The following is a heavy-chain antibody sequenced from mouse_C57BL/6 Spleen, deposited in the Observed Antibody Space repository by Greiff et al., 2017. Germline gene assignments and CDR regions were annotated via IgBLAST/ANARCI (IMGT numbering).Heavy chain of an antibody. V-gene: IGHV14-4*01. CDR1: GFNIKDDY. CDR3: TRGTTVVEGYFDV. CDR2: IDPENGDT. D-gene: IGHD1-1*01. Sequence: EVKLMESGAELVRPGASVKLSCTASGFNIKDDYMHWVKQRPEQGLEWIGWIDPENGDTEYASKFQGKATITADTSSNTAYLQLSSLTSEDTAVYYCTRGTTVVEGYFDVWGTGTTVTVSS. J-gene: IGHJ1*03.